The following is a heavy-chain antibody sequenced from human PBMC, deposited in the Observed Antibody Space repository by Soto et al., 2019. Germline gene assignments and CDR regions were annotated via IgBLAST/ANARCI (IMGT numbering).Heavy chain of an antibody. D-gene: IGHD3-22*01. CDR2: INHSGST. CDR1: GGSFSGYY. V-gene: IGHV4-34*01. CDR3: ARGRGSSGYWF. Sequence: SETLSLTCAVYGGSFSGYYWSWIRQPPGKGLEWIGEINHSGSTNYNLSLKSRVTISVDTSKNQFSLKLSSVTAADTAVYYCARGRGSSGYWFWGQGTMVTVSS. J-gene: IGHJ3*01.